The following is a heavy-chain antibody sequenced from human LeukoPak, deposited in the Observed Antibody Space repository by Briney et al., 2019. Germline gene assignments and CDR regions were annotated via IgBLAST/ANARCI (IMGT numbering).Heavy chain of an antibody. Sequence: SETLSLTCTVSGGSISSSAYYWGWIRQPPGKGLEWIGSIYYSGTTYYNPSLKSRVTISVDTSKNHFSLKLSSVTAADTAVYYCARLISSTGSFDYWGQGTLVTVSS. CDR1: GGSISSSAYY. J-gene: IGHJ4*02. D-gene: IGHD1-14*01. V-gene: IGHV4-39*02. CDR2: IYYSGTT. CDR3: ARLISSTGSFDY.